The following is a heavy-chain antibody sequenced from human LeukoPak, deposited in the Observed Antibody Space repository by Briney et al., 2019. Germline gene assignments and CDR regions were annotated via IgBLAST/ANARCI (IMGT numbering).Heavy chain of an antibody. CDR2: INHSGST. CDR1: GGSISSYY. Sequence: SETLSLTCTVSGGSISSYYWSWIRQPPGKGLEWIGEINHSGSTNYNPSLKSRVTISVDTSKNQFSLKLSSVTAADTAVYYCARFGSGWHYFDYWGQGTLVTVSS. D-gene: IGHD6-19*01. CDR3: ARFGSGWHYFDY. V-gene: IGHV4-34*01. J-gene: IGHJ4*02.